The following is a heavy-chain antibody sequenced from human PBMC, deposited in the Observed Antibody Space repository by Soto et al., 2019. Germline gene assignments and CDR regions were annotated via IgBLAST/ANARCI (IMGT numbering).Heavy chain of an antibody. D-gene: IGHD3-10*01. V-gene: IGHV3-23*01. CDR3: AKNAGLLWFGELLYSDYYYMDV. CDR1: GFTFSSYA. J-gene: IGHJ6*03. Sequence: GGSLRLSCAASGFTFSSYAMSWVRQAPGKGLEWVSAISGSGGSTYYADSVKGRFTISRDNSKNTLYLQMNSLRAEDTAVYYCAKNAGLLWFGELLYSDYYYMDVWGKGTTVTVSS. CDR2: ISGSGGST.